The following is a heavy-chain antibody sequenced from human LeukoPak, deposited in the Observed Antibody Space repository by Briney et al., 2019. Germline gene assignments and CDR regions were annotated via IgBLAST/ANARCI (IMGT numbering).Heavy chain of an antibody. CDR1: GYTFTGYY. CDR3: ATLCCGSYYMDV. V-gene: IGHV1-69*06. D-gene: IGHD2-15*01. Sequence: SVKVSCKASGYTFTGYYMHWVRQAPGQGLEWMGGIIPISGTTNYAQKFQGRVTITADKSTSTAYMELSSLRSEDTAVYYCATLCCGSYYMDVWGKGTTVTVSS. CDR2: IIPISGTT. J-gene: IGHJ6*03.